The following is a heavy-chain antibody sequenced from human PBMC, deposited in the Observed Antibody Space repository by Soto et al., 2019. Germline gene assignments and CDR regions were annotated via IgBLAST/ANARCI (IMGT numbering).Heavy chain of an antibody. V-gene: IGHV1-18*01. CDR1: GYTFNVYG. CDR3: AKDQSPVAPKYYFDY. D-gene: IGHD2-15*01. J-gene: IGHJ4*02. Sequence: ASVKVSCKASGYTFNVYGICWVRQAPGQGLEWLGWISAYNGNTNFVQKFRNRLTMTTDTSTSTAYVELRSLRAEDTAVYYCAKDQSPVAPKYYFDYWGQGTLVTVSS. CDR2: ISAYNGNT.